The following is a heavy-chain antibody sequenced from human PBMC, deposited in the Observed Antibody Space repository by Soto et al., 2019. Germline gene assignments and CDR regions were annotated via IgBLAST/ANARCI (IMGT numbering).Heavy chain of an antibody. CDR3: AREGAATYYYYGMDV. CDR1: GGSISSGGYF. CDR2: IYYSGST. V-gene: IGHV4-31*03. Sequence: QVQLQESGPGLVKPSQTLSLTCTVSGGSISSGGYFWSWIRKHPGKGLEWFGFIYYSGSTYYNPSLKSRVTISVDTSKNQFSLKLSSVTAADTAVYYCAREGAATYYYYGMDVWGQGTTVTVSS. D-gene: IGHD1-26*01. J-gene: IGHJ6*02.